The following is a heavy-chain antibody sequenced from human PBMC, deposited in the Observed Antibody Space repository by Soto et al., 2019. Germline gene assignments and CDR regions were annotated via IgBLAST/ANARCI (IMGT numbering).Heavy chain of an antibody. CDR2: ISSSGSTI. Sequence: GGSLRLSCAASGFTFSDYYMSWIRQAPGKGLEWVSYISSSGSTIYYADSVKGRFTISRDNAKNSLYLQMNSLRAEDTAVYYCARVGSEVWGIAVAGTFDYWGQGTLVTVSS. CDR3: ARVGSEVWGIAVAGTFDY. V-gene: IGHV3-11*01. CDR1: GFTFSDYY. J-gene: IGHJ4*02. D-gene: IGHD6-19*01.